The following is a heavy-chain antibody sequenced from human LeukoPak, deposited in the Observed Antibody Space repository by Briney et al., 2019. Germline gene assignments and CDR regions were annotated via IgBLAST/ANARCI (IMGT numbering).Heavy chain of an antibody. Sequence: SETLTLTCAVSGYSISSIYCWGWIRRPPGKGLEWIGTIDHTGTPYYNPSLKSRVTLSVDTSKNQFSLTLNSVTAADTAFYYCARNGGYGKFDYWGQGTLVTVSS. J-gene: IGHJ4*02. CDR3: ARNGGYGKFDY. V-gene: IGHV4-38-2*01. D-gene: IGHD1-26*01. CDR1: GYSISSIYC. CDR2: IDHTGTP.